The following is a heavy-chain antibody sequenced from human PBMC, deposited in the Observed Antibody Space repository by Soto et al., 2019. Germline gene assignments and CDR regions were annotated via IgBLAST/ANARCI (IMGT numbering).Heavy chain of an antibody. CDR1: GFIFSQYS. Sequence: GGSLRLSCASSGFIFSQYSMNLVRQAPGKGLEWVSSISSTGALMYYADSVKGRFTISRDDADNSLYLQMNSLRVEDTAVYYCARDRLARGIPVAGRIDYWGQGALVTVS. CDR3: ARDRLARGIPVAGRIDY. D-gene: IGHD6-19*01. V-gene: IGHV3-21*01. CDR2: ISSTGALM. J-gene: IGHJ4*02.